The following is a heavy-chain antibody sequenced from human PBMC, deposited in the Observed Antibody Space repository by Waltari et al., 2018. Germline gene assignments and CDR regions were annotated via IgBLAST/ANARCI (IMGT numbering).Heavy chain of an antibody. CDR3: AVSVGYSVGATHPFDY. D-gene: IGHD1-26*01. CDR2: FISILGIA. CDR1: GGTFSSYA. Sequence: QVQLVQSGAEVKKPGSSVKVSCKASGGTFSSYAISWVRQAPGQGLEWMGRFISILGIANYAQKCQGRVTMTADKSTGTAYMELSSLRSEDTAVYYCAVSVGYSVGATHPFDYWGQGTLVTVSS. V-gene: IGHV1-69*04. J-gene: IGHJ4*02.